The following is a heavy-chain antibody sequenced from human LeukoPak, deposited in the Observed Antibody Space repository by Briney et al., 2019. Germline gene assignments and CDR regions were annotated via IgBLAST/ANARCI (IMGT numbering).Heavy chain of an antibody. D-gene: IGHD2-15*01. V-gene: IGHV1-2*02. CDR3: ARGQKSGYCSGGNCFSLDY. CDR1: GDTFTGYY. J-gene: IGHJ4*02. CDR2: INPNSADT. Sequence: ASVTVSCKASGDTFTGYYVHWVRQAPGHGLEWMGWINPNSADTKYAQNFQDRVTMSRDTSISTAYMELSRLRSDDTAVYYCARGQKSGYCSGGNCFSLDYWGQGTLVTVSS.